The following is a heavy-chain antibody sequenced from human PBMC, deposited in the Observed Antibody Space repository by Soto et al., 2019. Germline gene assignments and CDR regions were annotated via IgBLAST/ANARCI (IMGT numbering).Heavy chain of an antibody. CDR1: GGSISSYY. CDR2: IFYSGST. Sequence: SETLSLTCTVSGGSISSYYWSWIRQPPGKGLEWIGFIFYSGSTSYNPSLKSRVTISIDTSEYQFSLKLNSVTAADTAVYYCARGSFWSGYLRSNWFDPWGQGTLVTVSS. V-gene: IGHV4-59*01. J-gene: IGHJ5*02. CDR3: ARGSFWSGYLRSNWFDP. D-gene: IGHD3-3*01.